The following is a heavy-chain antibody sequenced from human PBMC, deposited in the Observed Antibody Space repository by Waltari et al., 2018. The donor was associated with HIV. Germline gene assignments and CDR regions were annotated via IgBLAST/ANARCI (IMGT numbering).Heavy chain of an antibody. V-gene: IGHV3-15*01. CDR1: GFTFNNAR. CDR3: TTVSHDFWSGYYYDYFDH. Sequence: EVPLVESGGGLVKPGGSLRLSCVVSGFTFNNARMIGVRQAPGKGLEWVGRIQSKTDCGTTDYAAPVKGRFYISRDDSKNRVFLQMNSLKTEDTAVYYCTTVSHDFWSGYYYDYFDHWGQGTLATVSS. J-gene: IGHJ4*02. CDR2: IQSKTDCGTT. D-gene: IGHD3-3*01.